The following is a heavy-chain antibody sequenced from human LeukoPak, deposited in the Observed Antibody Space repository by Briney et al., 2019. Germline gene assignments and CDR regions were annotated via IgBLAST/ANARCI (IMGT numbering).Heavy chain of an antibody. Sequence: GGSLRLSCAASGFTFSSYGMHWVRQAPGKGLEWVAVISYDGSNKYYADSVKGRFTISRDNSKNTLYLQMNSLRAEDTAVYYCATTPRGYFFSSSAGMDVWGQGTTVTVSS. CDR1: GFTFSSYG. CDR3: ATTPRGYFFSSSAGMDV. V-gene: IGHV3-30*03. CDR2: ISYDGSNK. J-gene: IGHJ6*02. D-gene: IGHD5-18*01.